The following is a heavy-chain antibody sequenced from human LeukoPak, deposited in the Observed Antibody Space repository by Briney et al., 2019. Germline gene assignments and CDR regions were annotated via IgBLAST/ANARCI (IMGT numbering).Heavy chain of an antibody. V-gene: IGHV1-69*06. CDR3: ARGVLCGGDCYSPNDY. CDR1: GGTFSSYA. J-gene: IGHJ4*02. CDR2: IIPIFGTA. Sequence: SVKVSCKASGGTFSSYAISWVRQAPGQGLEWMGGIIPIFGTANYAQKFQGRVTITADKSTSTAYMELSSLRSEDTAVYYCARGVLCGGDCYSPNDYWGQGTLVTVSS. D-gene: IGHD2-21*02.